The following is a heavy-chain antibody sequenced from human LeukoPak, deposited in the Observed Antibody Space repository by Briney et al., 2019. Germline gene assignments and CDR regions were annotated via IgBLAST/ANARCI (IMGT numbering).Heavy chain of an antibody. CDR2: SNPNSGGT. V-gene: IGHV1-2*02. J-gene: IGHJ4*02. Sequence: GASVKVSCKASGYTFTGYYMHWVRQAPGQGLEWMGWSNPNSGGTNYAQKCQGRVSMTTDTSISTAYMELSRLISDDTAVYYCAREPASGDWFDYWGQGTLVTVSS. CDR1: GYTFTGYY. CDR3: AREPASGDWFDY. D-gene: IGHD3-9*01.